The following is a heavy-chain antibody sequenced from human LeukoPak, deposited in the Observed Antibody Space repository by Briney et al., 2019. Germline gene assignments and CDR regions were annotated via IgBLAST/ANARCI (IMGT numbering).Heavy chain of an antibody. CDR2: INHSGST. D-gene: IGHD3-10*01. Sequence: SETLSLTCAVYGGSFSGYYWSWIRQPPGKGLEWIGEINHSGSTNYNPSLKSRVTISVDTSKNQFSLKLNSVTAADSAVFYCVRGGQIRITMVRGDNWYFDLWGRGTLVTVSS. J-gene: IGHJ2*01. V-gene: IGHV4-34*01. CDR1: GGSFSGYY. CDR3: VRGGQIRITMVRGDNWYFDL.